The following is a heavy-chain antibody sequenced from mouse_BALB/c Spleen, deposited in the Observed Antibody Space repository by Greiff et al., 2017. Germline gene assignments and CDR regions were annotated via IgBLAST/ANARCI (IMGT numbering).Heavy chain of an antibody. V-gene: IGHV1-28*01. CDR3: ARRGTGRDAMDY. CDR1: GYSFTSYY. D-gene: IGHD4-1*01. CDR2: IDPFNGGT. Sequence: EVQLQQSGPELMKPGASVKISCKASGYSFTSYYMHWVKQSHGKSLEWIGYIDPFNGGTSYNQKFKGKATLTVDKSSSTAYMHLSSLTSEDSAVYYCARRGTGRDAMDYWGQGTSVTVSS. J-gene: IGHJ4*01.